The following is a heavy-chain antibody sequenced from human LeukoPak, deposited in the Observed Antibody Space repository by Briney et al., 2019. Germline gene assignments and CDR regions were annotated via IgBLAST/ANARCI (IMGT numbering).Heavy chain of an antibody. V-gene: IGHV1-18*01. J-gene: IGHJ3*02. CDR2: ISAYNGNT. D-gene: IGHD2-2*01. Sequence: GASVKVSCKASGYTFTSYDISWVRQAPGQGLEWMGWISAYNGNTNYAQKLQGRVTMTTDTSTSTAYMELRSLRSDDTAAYYCARDRCSSTSCYLPDAFDIWGQGTMVTVSS. CDR3: ARDRCSSTSCYLPDAFDI. CDR1: GYTFTSYD.